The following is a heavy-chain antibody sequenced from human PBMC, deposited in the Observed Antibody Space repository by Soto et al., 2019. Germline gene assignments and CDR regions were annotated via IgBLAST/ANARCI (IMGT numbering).Heavy chain of an antibody. CDR2: ISSDSSTR. CDR3: VRDPMTTRGYYYGLDV. Sequence: PGGSLRLSCATSGFTFSDYYMSWIRQAPGKGLEWVSYISSDSSTRYYADSVKGRFTMSRDNARKSVYLQMNSLRGEDTAVYYCVRDPMTTRGYYYGLDVWGQGATVIVSS. D-gene: IGHD4-4*01. CDR1: GFTFSDYY. J-gene: IGHJ6*02. V-gene: IGHV3-11*01.